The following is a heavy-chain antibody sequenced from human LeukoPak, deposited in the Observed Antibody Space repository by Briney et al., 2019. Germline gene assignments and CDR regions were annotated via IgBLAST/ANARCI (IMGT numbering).Heavy chain of an antibody. CDR3: ARPRTGYCSSTRCRSYFDY. CDR1: GGSFSGYY. CDR2: INHSGST. D-gene: IGHD2-2*03. Sequence: SETLSLTCAVYGGSFSGYYWSWIRQPPGKGREWIGEINHSGSTNYNPSLKSRVTISVDTSKNQFSLKLSSVTAADTAVYYCARPRTGYCSSTRCRSYFDYWGQGTLVTVSS. V-gene: IGHV4-34*01. J-gene: IGHJ4*02.